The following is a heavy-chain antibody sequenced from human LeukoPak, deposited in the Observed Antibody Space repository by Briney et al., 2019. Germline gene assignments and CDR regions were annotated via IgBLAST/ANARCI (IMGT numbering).Heavy chain of an antibody. Sequence: WASVKVSCKASGGTFSSYAISWVRQAPGQGLEWMGVIIPIFGTANYAQKFQGRVTITADESTSTAYMELRSLRSDDTAVYYCARDRGSMIPPRAFDIWGQGTMVTVSS. J-gene: IGHJ3*02. V-gene: IGHV1-69*13. CDR2: IIPIFGTA. CDR3: ARDRGSMIPPRAFDI. CDR1: GGTFSSYA. D-gene: IGHD3-22*01.